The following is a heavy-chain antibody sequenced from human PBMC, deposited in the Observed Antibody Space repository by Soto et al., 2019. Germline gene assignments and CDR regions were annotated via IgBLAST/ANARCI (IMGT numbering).Heavy chain of an antibody. CDR3: GRGWLGVTTLLY. CDR1: GGSISSYY. D-gene: IGHD4-17*01. V-gene: IGHV4-59*12. J-gene: IGHJ4*02. CDR2: IYYSGST. Sequence: PSETLSLTCTVSGGSISSYYWSWIRQPPGKGLEWIGYIYYSGSTNYNPSLKSRVTISVDTSKNQFSLKLSSATAADTAVYYCGRGWLGVTTLLYWCQGPPVTVSS.